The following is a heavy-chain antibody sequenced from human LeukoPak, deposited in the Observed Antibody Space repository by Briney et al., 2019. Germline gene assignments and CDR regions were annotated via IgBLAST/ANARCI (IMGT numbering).Heavy chain of an antibody. Sequence: PGGSLRLSCAASGFTFSSYWMHWVRQAPGKGLVWVSRINSDGSSTSYADSVKGRFTISRDNAKNTLYLQMNSLRAEDTAVYYCAREITGYSYSYYYMDVWGKGTTVTVSS. V-gene: IGHV3-74*01. D-gene: IGHD1-20*01. CDR3: AREITGYSYSYYYMDV. J-gene: IGHJ6*03. CDR1: GFTFSSYW. CDR2: INSDGSST.